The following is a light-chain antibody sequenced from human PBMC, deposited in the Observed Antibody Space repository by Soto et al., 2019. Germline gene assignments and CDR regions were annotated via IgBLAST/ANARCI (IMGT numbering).Light chain of an antibody. CDR3: QQYNNWPPLT. J-gene: IGKJ5*01. V-gene: IGKV3-15*01. Sequence: IVMTQSPATLSVSPGERATLSCRASQSVSSNLAWYQQKPGQAPRLLMYGASTRAAGFPARFSGSGSGTEFTLTISSLQSEDFAVYYCQQYNNWPPLTFGQGTRLEIK. CDR2: GAS. CDR1: QSVSSN.